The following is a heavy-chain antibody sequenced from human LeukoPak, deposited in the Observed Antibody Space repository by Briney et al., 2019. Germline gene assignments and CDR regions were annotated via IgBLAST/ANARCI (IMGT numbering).Heavy chain of an antibody. CDR1: VYTFTSYD. V-gene: IGHV1-8*01. Sequence: ASVKVSCKASVYTFTSYDINWVRQATGQGLEWMGWMNPNSANTGYAQKFQGRVTMTSNTSISTAYMELSSLRSEDTAVYYCARARTINYDFWSGYYYYYMDVWGKGTTVTVSS. D-gene: IGHD3-3*01. CDR2: MNPNSANT. CDR3: ARARTINYDFWSGYYYYYMDV. J-gene: IGHJ6*03.